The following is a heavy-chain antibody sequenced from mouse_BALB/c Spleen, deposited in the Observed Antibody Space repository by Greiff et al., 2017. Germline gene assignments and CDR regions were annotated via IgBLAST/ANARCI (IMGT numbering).Heavy chain of an antibody. CDR3: ASPYYRYDGGPWFAY. V-gene: IGHV5-4*02. J-gene: IGHJ3*01. CDR1: GFTFSDYY. CDR2: ISDGGSYT. Sequence: EVQLVESGGGLVKPGGSLKLSCAASGFTFSDYYMYWVRQTPEKRLEWVATISDGGSYTYYPDSVKGRFAISRDNAKNNLYLQMSSLKSEDTAMYNCASPYYRYDGGPWFAYWGQGTLVTVSA. D-gene: IGHD2-14*01.